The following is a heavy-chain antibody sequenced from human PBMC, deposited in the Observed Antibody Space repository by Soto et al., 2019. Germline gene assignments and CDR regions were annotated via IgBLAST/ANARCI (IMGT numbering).Heavy chain of an antibody. CDR1: GGSISSSSYY. Sequence: SETLSLTCTVSGGSISSSSYYWGWIRQPPGKGLEWIGSIYYSGSTYYNPSLKSRVTISVDTSKNQFSLKLSSVTAADTAVYYCASLYCSSTSCYYYYYYYMDVWGKGTTVTVSS. V-gene: IGHV4-39*01. CDR3: ASLYCSSTSCYYYYYYYMDV. D-gene: IGHD2-2*01. J-gene: IGHJ6*03. CDR2: IYYSGST.